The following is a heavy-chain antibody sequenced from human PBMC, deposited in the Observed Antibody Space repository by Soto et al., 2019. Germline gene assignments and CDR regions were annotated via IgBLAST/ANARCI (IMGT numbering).Heavy chain of an antibody. D-gene: IGHD6-13*01. Sequence: QVQLVQSGAEVKKPGASVKVSCKASGYTFTSYGISWVRQAPGQGLEWMGWISDYNGNTNYAQTLQGRVTMTTDTSTSTASMELRSLRSDDTAVYYCASFSIAATDPYGMDVWGQGTTVTVSS. CDR1: GYTFTSYG. CDR2: ISDYNGNT. CDR3: ASFSIAATDPYGMDV. J-gene: IGHJ6*02. V-gene: IGHV1-18*01.